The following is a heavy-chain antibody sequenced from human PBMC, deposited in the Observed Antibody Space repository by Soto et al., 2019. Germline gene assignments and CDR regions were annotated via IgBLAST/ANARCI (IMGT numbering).Heavy chain of an antibody. J-gene: IGHJ5*02. CDR2: IPEGLTK. D-gene: IGHD3-16*01. Sequence: GSLRLSCAASGFRIGNYNKNWVRHAPRKGLEWVAHIPEGLTKHYADFVKGRVIISRDHAKDSLYQELTDLSDDDAALYHCARDASHGVTIGGLDPWGQGT. CDR3: ARDASHGVTIGGLDP. V-gene: IGHV3-48*02. CDR1: GFRIGNYN.